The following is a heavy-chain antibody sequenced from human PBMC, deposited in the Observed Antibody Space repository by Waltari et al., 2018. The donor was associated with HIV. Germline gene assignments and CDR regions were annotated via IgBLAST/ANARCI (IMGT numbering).Heavy chain of an antibody. J-gene: IGHJ4*01. CDR3: STEEVYGSGTCLDY. CDR1: GFSFSSSW. V-gene: IGHV3-15*01. CDR2: IRSKSEGGAT. Sequence: RLVESGGDLVKPGGCLTLSCTASGFSFSSSWMTWVRQSPGKGLEWIGRIRSKSEGGATDLAAAVKGRFTVSRDDSKNILYLQMSALKVDDTAVYFCSTEEVYGSGTCLDYWGQGTLVTV. D-gene: IGHD3-10*01.